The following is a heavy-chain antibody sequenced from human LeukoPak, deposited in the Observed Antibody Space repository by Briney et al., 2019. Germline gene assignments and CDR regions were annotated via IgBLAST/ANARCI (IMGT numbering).Heavy chain of an antibody. CDR1: GYTFTSNY. J-gene: IGHJ4*02. D-gene: IGHD3-10*01. CDR2: MNPNSGNT. Sequence: ASVKVSCKAFGYTFTSNYMHWVRQAPGQGLEWMGWMNPNSGNTGYAQKFQGRVTITRNTSISTAYMELSSLRSEDTAVYYCARGPPGSSTLDYWGQGTLVTVSS. CDR3: ARGPPGSSTLDY. V-gene: IGHV1-8*03.